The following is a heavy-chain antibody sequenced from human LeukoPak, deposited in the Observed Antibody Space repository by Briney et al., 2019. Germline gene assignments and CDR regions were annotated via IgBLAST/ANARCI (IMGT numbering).Heavy chain of an antibody. CDR2: IYYTGST. V-gene: IGHV4-59*01. CDR1: GGSISSFY. Sequence: SETLSLTCTVSGGSISSFYWSWIRQPPGKGLGGLGYIYYTGSTNYNSSLKRPVTISVDTSKNQFSLNLSPVTAADTAMYYCARAALATNSEHWFDSWGQGTLVTVSS. D-gene: IGHD4-23*01. CDR3: ARAALATNSEHWFDS. J-gene: IGHJ5*01.